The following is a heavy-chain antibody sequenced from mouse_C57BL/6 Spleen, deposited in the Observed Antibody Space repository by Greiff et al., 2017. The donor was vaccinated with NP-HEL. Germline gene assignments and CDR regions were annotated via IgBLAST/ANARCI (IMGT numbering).Heavy chain of an antibody. Sequence: VQLQQSGAELVRPGSSVKLSCKASGYTFTSYWMDWVKQRPGQGLEWIGNIYPSDSETHYNQKFKDKATLTVDKSSSTAYMQLRSLTSEDSAVYYCARGDDYPLAYWGQGTLVTVSA. D-gene: IGHD2-4*01. CDR3: ARGDDYPLAY. CDR2: IYPSDSET. CDR1: GYTFTSYW. V-gene: IGHV1-61*01. J-gene: IGHJ3*01.